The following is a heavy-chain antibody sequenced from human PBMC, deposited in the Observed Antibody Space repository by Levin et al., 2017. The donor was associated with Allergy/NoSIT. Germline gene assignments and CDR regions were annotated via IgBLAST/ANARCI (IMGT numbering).Heavy chain of an antibody. V-gene: IGHV1-46*01. CDR1: GYSFTAFY. Sequence: GESLKISCKASGYSFTAFYMHWVRQAPGQGLEWVGQINPSGEETTYAQKFQGRITLTRDTSATTDYMELRNLKSADTAMYYCVRDSGSYAGSFWGQGTLVTVSS. CDR2: INPSGEET. D-gene: IGHD3-22*01. CDR3: VRDSGSYAGSF. J-gene: IGHJ4*02.